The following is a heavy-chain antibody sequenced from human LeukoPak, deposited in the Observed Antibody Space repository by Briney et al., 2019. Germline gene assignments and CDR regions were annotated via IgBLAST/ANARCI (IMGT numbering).Heavy chain of an antibody. Sequence: SETLSLTCTVSGGSISSYYWSWIRQPPGKGLEWIGYIYYSGSTNYNPSLKSRVTISVDTSKNQFSLKLSSVTDADTAVYYCARGYYDSSGYYQDFQHWGQGTLVTVSS. CDR3: ARGYYDSSGYYQDFQH. CDR1: GGSISSYY. D-gene: IGHD3-22*01. CDR2: IYYSGST. V-gene: IGHV4-59*01. J-gene: IGHJ1*01.